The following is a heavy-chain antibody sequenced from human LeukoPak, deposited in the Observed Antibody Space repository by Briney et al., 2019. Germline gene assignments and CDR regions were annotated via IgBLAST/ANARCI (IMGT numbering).Heavy chain of an antibody. CDR2: IYYSENT. J-gene: IGHJ4*02. CDR1: GGSISSYY. CDR3: AGSWNPVR. Sequence: PSETLSLTCTVSGGSISSYYWSWIRQPPGKGLEWIGYIYYSENTKYSPSLKSRVTISVDTSKNQFSLKLTSVTAADTAVYYCAGSWNPVRWGQGTLVTVSS. D-gene: IGHD1-1*01. V-gene: IGHV4-59*01.